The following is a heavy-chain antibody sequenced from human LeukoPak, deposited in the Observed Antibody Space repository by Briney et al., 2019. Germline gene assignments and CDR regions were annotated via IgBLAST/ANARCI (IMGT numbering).Heavy chain of an antibody. CDR3: ARDYAPAGVSKPYRKERSPWYYYYGMDV. D-gene: IGHD4-11*01. CDR1: GFTFSSYG. CDR2: ISYDGSNK. Sequence: GGSLRLSCAASGFTFSSYGMHWVRQAPGKGLEWVAVISYDGSNKYYADSVKDRFTISRDNSKNTLYLQMNSLRAEDTAVYYCARDYAPAGVSKPYRKERSPWYYYYGMDVWGQGPTVTVSS. J-gene: IGHJ6*02. V-gene: IGHV3-30*03.